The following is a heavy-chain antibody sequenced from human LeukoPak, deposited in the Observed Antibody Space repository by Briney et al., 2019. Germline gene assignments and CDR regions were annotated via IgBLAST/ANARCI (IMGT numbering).Heavy chain of an antibody. Sequence: ASVKVSCKASEYTFTGYYMHWVRQAPGQGLEWMGWINPNSGATDYAQKFKGRVTMSRDTYTATVYMEVSGLTSDDTAVYYCARGGSSSCDYWGQGTQVTVSS. D-gene: IGHD6-13*01. V-gene: IGHV1-2*02. CDR3: ARGGSSSCDY. J-gene: IGHJ4*02. CDR1: EYTFTGYY. CDR2: INPNSGAT.